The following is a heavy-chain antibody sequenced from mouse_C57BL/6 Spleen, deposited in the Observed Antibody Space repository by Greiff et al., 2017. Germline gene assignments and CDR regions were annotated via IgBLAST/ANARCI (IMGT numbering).Heavy chain of an antibody. CDR2: IYPGNGDT. D-gene: IGHD1-1*01. Sequence: QVQLQHSGAELVKPGASVKMSCKASGYTFTSYNMHWVKQTPRQGLEWIGAIYPGNGDTTYNQKFKGKATLTADKSSSTAYMQLSRLTSEDSAVYGGAGDYGPPYWYFGVWGTGTTVTVSS. V-gene: IGHV1-12*01. J-gene: IGHJ1*03. CDR1: GYTFTSYN. CDR3: AGDYGPPYWYFGV.